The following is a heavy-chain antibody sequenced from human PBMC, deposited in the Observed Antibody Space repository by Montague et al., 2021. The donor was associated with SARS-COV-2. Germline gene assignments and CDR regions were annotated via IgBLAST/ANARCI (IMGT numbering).Heavy chain of an antibody. CDR3: ARRRDRSTVVSPAVFDL. J-gene: IGHJ3*01. CDR1: GDSISSRSYC. Sequence: SETLSLTCTVSGDSISSRSYCWAWIRQSPGKGLEWIGNICYGGSTYYNPSLRSRVVMSAETSKSQFSLKLYSVTAADTSIYYCARRRDRSTVVSPAVFDLWGQGTMSTVSS. V-gene: IGHV4-39*01. D-gene: IGHD4-23*01. CDR2: ICYGGST.